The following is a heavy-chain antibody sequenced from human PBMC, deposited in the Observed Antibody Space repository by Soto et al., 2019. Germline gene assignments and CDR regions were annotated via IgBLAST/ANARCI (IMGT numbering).Heavy chain of an antibody. CDR1: GFTFSNFG. CDR3: TWRIFDK. V-gene: IGHV3-23*01. CDR2: ISGGGGST. J-gene: IGHJ4*02. Sequence: EVQLLESGGGLVQPGVSLRLSCATSGFTFSNFGMNWVRQAPGKGLEWVSLISGGGGSTYYADSVKGRFTGSRDNSKNMLYLQLNNLKAEDTAVYYCTWRIFDKWGPGTLVSVSS.